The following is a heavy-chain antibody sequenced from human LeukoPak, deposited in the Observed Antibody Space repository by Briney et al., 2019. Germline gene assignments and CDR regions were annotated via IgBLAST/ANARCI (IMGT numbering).Heavy chain of an antibody. CDR1: GFTFSSYS. V-gene: IGHV3-21*01. CDR3: ARETAAGREFDY. CDR2: ISSSSSYI. D-gene: IGHD6-13*01. Sequence: PGGSLRLSCAASGFTFSSYSMNWVRQAPGKGLEWVSSISSSSSYIYYADSVKGRFTISRDNAKNSLYLQMNSLRAEDTAVYSCARETAAGREFDYWGQGTLVTVSS. J-gene: IGHJ4*02.